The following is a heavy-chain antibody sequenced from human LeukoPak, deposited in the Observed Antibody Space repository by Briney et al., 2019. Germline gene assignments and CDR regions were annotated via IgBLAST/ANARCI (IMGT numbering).Heavy chain of an antibody. CDR1: GYTFTSYG. J-gene: IGHJ4*02. D-gene: IGHD6-19*01. Sequence: ASVKLSCKASGYTFTSYGISWVRQPPGQGPEGMGWISAYNGNTNYAQKLQGIVTMTTDTSTSTAYMELRSLRSDDTAVYYCARADGYSSGWYVRGTFDYWGQGTLVTVSS. V-gene: IGHV1-18*01. CDR3: ARADGYSSGWYVRGTFDY. CDR2: ISAYNGNT.